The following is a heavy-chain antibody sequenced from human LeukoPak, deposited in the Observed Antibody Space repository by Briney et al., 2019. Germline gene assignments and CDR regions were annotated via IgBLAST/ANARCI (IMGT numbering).Heavy chain of an antibody. J-gene: IGHJ6*03. Sequence: ASVKVSCKASGGTFSSYAISWVRQAPGQGLEWMGGIIPIFGTANYAQKFQGRVTITTDESTSTAYMVLSSLRSEDAAVYYCAGGRLLWFGESTTNYYYYMDVWGKGTTVTVSS. V-gene: IGHV1-69*05. CDR2: IIPIFGTA. D-gene: IGHD3-10*01. CDR3: AGGRLLWFGESTTNYYYYMDV. CDR1: GGTFSSYA.